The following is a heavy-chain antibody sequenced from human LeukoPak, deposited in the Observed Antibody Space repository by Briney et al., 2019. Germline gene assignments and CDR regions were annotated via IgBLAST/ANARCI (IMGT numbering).Heavy chain of an antibody. CDR1: GGSSSSYY. J-gene: IGHJ3*02. D-gene: IGHD2-15*01. V-gene: IGHV4-59*01. CDR2: IYYSGST. CDR3: AREAYCSGGSCLAFDI. Sequence: KPSETLSLTCTVSGGSSSSYYWSWIRQPPGKGLEWIGYIYYSGSTNYNPSLKSRVTISVDTSKNQFSLKLSSVTAADTAVYYCAREAYCSGGSCLAFDIWGQGTMVTVSS.